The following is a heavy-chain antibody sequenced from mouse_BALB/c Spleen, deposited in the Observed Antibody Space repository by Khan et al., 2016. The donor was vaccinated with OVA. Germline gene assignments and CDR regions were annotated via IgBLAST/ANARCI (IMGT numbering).Heavy chain of an antibody. CDR3: AKGVWSYYFAVDY. Sequence: QVRLQQSGPGLVAPSQNLSITCTVSGFSLTDYGVSWIRQPPGKGLEWLGVIWGGGTTYYNSALKSRLIISKDNSKSQVFLKMNSLQTDDTAMYHCAKGVWSYYFAVDYWGQGTSVTVSS. CDR1: GFSLTDYG. CDR2: IWGGGTT. V-gene: IGHV2-6-5*01. D-gene: IGHD2-10*02. J-gene: IGHJ4*01.